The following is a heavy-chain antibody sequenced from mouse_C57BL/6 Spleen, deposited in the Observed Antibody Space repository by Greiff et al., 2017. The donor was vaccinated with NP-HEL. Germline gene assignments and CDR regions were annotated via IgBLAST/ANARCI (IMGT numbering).Heavy chain of an antibody. J-gene: IGHJ3*01. V-gene: IGHV1-82*01. CDR3: ARGMVTTGFAY. CDR1: GYAFSSSW. D-gene: IGHD2-2*01. CDR2: IYPGDGDT. Sequence: QVQLQQSGPELVKPGASVKISCKASGYAFSSSWMNWVKQRPGKGLEWIGRIYPGDGDTNYNGKFKGKATLTADKSSSTAYMQLSSLTSEDSAVYFCARGMVTTGFAYWGQGTLVTVSA.